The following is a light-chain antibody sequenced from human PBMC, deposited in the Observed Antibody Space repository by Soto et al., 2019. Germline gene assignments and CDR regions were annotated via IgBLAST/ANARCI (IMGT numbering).Light chain of an antibody. CDR3: QQYKNWPPWT. CDR1: QSVDSNY. Sequence: EIMLTQSPDTLSLSPGERATLSCRASQSVDSNYLAWYQQKPGQAPRVLIYDASIRATGIPDRFSGSGSGTDFTLTISSLQSEDFAVYYCQQYKNWPPWTFGQGTKVDI. J-gene: IGKJ1*01. CDR2: DAS. V-gene: IGKV3D-20*02.